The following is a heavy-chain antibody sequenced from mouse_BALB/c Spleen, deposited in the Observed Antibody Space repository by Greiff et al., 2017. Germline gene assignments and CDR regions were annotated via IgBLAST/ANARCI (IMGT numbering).Heavy chain of an antibody. J-gene: IGHJ4*01. D-gene: IGHD1-2*01. V-gene: IGHV5-17*02. CDR1: GFTFSSFG. CDR2: ISSGSSTI. CDR3: ARGSTATVLYAVDY. Sequence: EVQLVESGGGLVQPGGSRKLSCAASGFTFSSFGMHWVRQAPEKGLEWVAYISSGSSTIYYADTVKGRFTITRDNPKNTLFLQMTSLRSEDTAMYYCARGSTATVLYAVDYWGQGTSDTVSS.